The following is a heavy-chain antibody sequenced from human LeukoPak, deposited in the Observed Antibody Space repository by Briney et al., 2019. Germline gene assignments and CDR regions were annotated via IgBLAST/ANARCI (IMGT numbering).Heavy chain of an antibody. V-gene: IGHV1-69*05. D-gene: IGHD6-13*01. Sequence: ASVKVSCKASGGTFSSYAISWVRQAPGQGLEWMGGIIPIFGTANYAQKFQGRVTITTDESTSTAYMELSSLRSEDTAVYYCAKEEVGGAAAGTSPFDYWGQGTLVTVSS. CDR2: IIPIFGTA. J-gene: IGHJ4*02. CDR1: GGTFSSYA. CDR3: AKEEVGGAAAGTSPFDY.